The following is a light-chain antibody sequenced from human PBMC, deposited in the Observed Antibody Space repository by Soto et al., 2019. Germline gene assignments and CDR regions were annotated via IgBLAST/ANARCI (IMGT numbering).Light chain of an antibody. CDR3: QKYNSAPLT. CDR2: AAS. J-gene: IGKJ4*01. CDR1: QSISSY. Sequence: DILMTQSPSSLSASVGDRVTITCRASQSISSYLNWYQQKPGKAPKVLIYAASSLQSGVPSRFSGSGSGTDFTLTISSLQPEDVATYYCQKYNSAPLTFGGGTKVEIK. V-gene: IGKV1-39*01.